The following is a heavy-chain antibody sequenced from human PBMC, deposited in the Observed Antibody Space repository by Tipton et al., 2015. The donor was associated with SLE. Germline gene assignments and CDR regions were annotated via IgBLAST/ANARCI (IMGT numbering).Heavy chain of an antibody. J-gene: IGHJ6*03. CDR1: GGSFSGYY. Sequence: TLSLTCAVYGGSFSGYYWSWIRQPPGKGLEWIGEINHSGSTNYNPSLKSRVTISVDTSKNQFSLKLSPVTAADTAVYYCARGPDYDFWSGYYHWDYYYYYYMDVWGKGTTVTVSS. D-gene: IGHD3-3*01. CDR2: INHSGST. CDR3: ARGPDYDFWSGYYHWDYYYYYYMDV. V-gene: IGHV4-34*01.